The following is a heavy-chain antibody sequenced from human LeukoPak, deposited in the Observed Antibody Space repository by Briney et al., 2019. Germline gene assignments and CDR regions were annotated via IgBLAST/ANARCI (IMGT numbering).Heavy chain of an antibody. CDR3: ARMKYYYGSGNYYPYYFDY. CDR1: GDSVSSNSAA. D-gene: IGHD3-10*01. J-gene: IGHJ4*02. V-gene: IGHV6-1*01. Sequence: SQTLSLTCAISGDSVSSNSAAWNWIRQSPSSGLEWLGRTYYRSKWYNYYAVSVRSRITINPDTSKNQFSLQLNSVTPEDTAVYYCARMKYYYGSGNYYPYYFDYWGQGTLVTVSS. CDR2: TYYRSKWYN.